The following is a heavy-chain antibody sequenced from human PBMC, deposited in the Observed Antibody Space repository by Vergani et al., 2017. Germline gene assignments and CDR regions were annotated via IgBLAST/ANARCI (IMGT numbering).Heavy chain of an antibody. CDR2: ISGSGGST. J-gene: IGHJ5*02. V-gene: IGHV3-23*01. CDR3: AAGTTRAYNWFDP. CDR1: GFTFTAHG. Sequence: EVQLLESGGGSAQPGESLRLSCVASGFTFTAHGLNWVRQAPGKGLEWVSAISGSGGSTYYADSVKGRFTISRDNSKNTLYLQMNSLRAEDTAVYYCAAGTTRAYNWFDPWGQGTLVTVSS. D-gene: IGHD1-1*01.